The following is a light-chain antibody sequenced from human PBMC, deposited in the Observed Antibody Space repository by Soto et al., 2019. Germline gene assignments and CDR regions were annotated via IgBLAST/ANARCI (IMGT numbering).Light chain of an antibody. Sequence: QSVLTQPPSASGTPGQGVTISCSGSSSNIGTYTVNWYQQLPGTAPKLPIHTNIQRPSGVPDRFSGSKSGTSASLAISGLQSEDEADYYCAGWDDRLNGWVFGDGTKLTVL. V-gene: IGLV1-44*01. CDR2: TNI. CDR3: AGWDDRLNGWV. CDR1: SSNIGTYT. J-gene: IGLJ3*02.